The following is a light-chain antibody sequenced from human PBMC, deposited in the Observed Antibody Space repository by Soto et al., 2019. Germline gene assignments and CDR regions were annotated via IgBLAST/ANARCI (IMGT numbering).Light chain of an antibody. CDR3: QSYDSSLSGVV. J-gene: IGLJ2*01. V-gene: IGLV1-40*01. CDR1: SSNIGAGYD. CDR2: GNS. Sequence: QSVLTQPPSVSGAPGQRVTISCTGSSSNIGAGYDVHWYQQLPRTAPKLLIYGNSNRPSGVPDRVSGSKSGTSASLAITGLQAEDEADYYCQSYDSSLSGVVFGGGTKVTVL.